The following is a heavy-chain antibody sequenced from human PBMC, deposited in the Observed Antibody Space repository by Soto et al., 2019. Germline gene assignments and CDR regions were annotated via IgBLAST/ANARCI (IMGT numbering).Heavy chain of an antibody. J-gene: IGHJ5*02. V-gene: IGHV2-26*01. CDR2: IDSSGEK. Sequence: QVTLKESGPVLVNPTETLTLSCTVSGLSITDSEMGVSWIRQPPGQPLEWLAHIDSSGEKSYRTFLKSRLAISTDTSKSQIVLTMTNMYPAYTATYYCARKHLAVAVSPGFAPWGQGIPVTVSP. CDR3: ARKHLAVAVSPGFAP. D-gene: IGHD6-19*01. CDR1: GLSITDSEMG.